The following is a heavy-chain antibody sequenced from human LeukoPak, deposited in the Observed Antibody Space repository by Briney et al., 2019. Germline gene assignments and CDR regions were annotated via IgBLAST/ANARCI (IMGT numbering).Heavy chain of an antibody. CDR1: GFTVSSNY. J-gene: IGHJ4*02. CDR3: AREATVAGTDYFDY. Sequence: GGSLRLSCAASGFTVSSNYMSWVRQAPGKGLEWVSVIYSGGSTYYADSVKGRFTISRDNSKNTLYLQMNSLRAEDTAVYYCAREATVAGTDYFDYWGQGTLVTVSS. D-gene: IGHD6-19*01. V-gene: IGHV3-66*01. CDR2: IYSGGST.